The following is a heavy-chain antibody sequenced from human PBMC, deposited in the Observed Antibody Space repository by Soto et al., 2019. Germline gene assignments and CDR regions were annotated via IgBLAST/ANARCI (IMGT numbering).Heavy chain of an antibody. CDR1: GFTFSSYG. J-gene: IGHJ6*02. Sequence: GRSLRLSCAASGFTFSSYGMHWVRQAPGKGLEWVAVISYDGSNKYYADSVKGRFTISRDNSKNTLYLQMNSLRAEDTAVYYCAKAHPSHYGDYYYYYGMDVWGQGTTVTVSS. CDR3: AKAHPSHYGDYYYYYGMDV. CDR2: ISYDGSNK. D-gene: IGHD4-17*01. V-gene: IGHV3-30*18.